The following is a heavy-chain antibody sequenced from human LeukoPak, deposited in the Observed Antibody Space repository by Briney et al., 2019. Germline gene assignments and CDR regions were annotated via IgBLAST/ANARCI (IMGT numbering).Heavy chain of an antibody. D-gene: IGHD3-22*01. CDR1: GGPISSGGYS. Sequence: SETLSLTCAVSGGPISSGGYSWSWIRQPPGKGLEWIGYIYHSGSTYYNPSLKSRVTISVDRSKNQFSLKLSSVTAADTAVYYCARGEYYYDSSGYYKNWFDPWGQGTLVTVSS. CDR2: IYHSGST. V-gene: IGHV4-30-2*01. CDR3: ARGEYYYDSSGYYKNWFDP. J-gene: IGHJ5*02.